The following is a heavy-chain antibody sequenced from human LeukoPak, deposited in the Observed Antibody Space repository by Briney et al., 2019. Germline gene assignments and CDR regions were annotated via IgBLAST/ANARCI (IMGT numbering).Heavy chain of an antibody. Sequence: GGSLRLSCAASGFTFTMFGMNWVRQAPGKGLEWVSYIDARSGIVYYADSVQGRFTISRDDAKDSVFLQMNSLRVDDTAVYYCARVLGYYDSSGYYYASAFDIWGQGTMVTVSS. CDR3: ARVLGYYDSSGYYYASAFDI. CDR1: GFTFTMFG. J-gene: IGHJ3*02. V-gene: IGHV3-48*01. D-gene: IGHD3-22*01. CDR2: IDARSGIV.